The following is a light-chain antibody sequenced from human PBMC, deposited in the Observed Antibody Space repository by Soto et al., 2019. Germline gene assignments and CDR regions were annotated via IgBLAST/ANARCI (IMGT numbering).Light chain of an antibody. CDR2: EVS. J-gene: IGLJ1*01. Sequence: QSVLTQPPSASGSPGQSVTASCTGTSSDIGDTHYVSWYQQHPGKAPKLMVYEVSKRPSGVSDRFSCSKSGNSASLTVSGLLAEDEGDYYCSSYAVRDTVVXGRGTTVTV. V-gene: IGLV2-8*01. CDR3: SSYAVRDTVV. CDR1: SSDIGDTHY.